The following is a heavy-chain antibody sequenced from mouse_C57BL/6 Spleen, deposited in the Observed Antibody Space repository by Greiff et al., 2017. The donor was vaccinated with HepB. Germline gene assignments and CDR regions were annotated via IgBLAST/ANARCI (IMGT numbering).Heavy chain of an antibody. V-gene: IGHV1-54*01. J-gene: IGHJ3*01. Sequence: VKLMESGAELVRPGTSVKVSCKASGYAFTNYLIEWVKQRPGQGLEWIGVINPGSGGTNYNEKFKGKATLTADKSSSTAYMQLSSLTSEDSAVYFCGARFFAYWGQGTLVTVSA. CDR3: GARFFAY. CDR2: INPGSGGT. CDR1: GYAFTNYL.